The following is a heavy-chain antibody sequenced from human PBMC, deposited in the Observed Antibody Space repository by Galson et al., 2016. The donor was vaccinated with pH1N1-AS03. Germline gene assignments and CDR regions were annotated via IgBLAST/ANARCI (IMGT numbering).Heavy chain of an antibody. V-gene: IGHV3-9*01. J-gene: IGHJ3*02. CDR1: GFSFNDRA. D-gene: IGHD3-22*01. Sequence: LRLSCAASGFSFNDRALHWVRRAPGKGLEWVSGISWDGSNTDYAGSVKGRFTISRDNAKNSLYLQMNSLRPEDTALYYCAKAERGGYYFRLTFEIWGQGTMVTVSS. CDR2: ISWDGSNT. CDR3: AKAERGGYYFRLTFEI.